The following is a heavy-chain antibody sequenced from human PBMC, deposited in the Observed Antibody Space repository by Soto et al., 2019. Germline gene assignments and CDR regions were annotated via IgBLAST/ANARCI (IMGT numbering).Heavy chain of an antibody. CDR2: LWHDGSNE. CDR3: AREMGYGDSGLDV. D-gene: IGHD4-17*01. V-gene: IGHV3-33*01. CDR1: GFIFSSYD. J-gene: IGHJ6*02. Sequence: QVQLVESGGGVVQPGRSLRLSCAASGFIFSSYDMHWVRQAPGKGLEWVATLWHDGSNEFYAESMKGRFTISRENPRNTLYLQMHSLRSEDTAVYYCAREMGYGDSGLDVWGQGTTVTVSS.